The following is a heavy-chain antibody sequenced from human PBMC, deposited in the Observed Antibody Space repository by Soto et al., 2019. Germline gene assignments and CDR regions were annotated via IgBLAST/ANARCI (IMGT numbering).Heavy chain of an antibody. CDR2: FDPEDGET. CDR3: AKGRTVYDFWSGFFPRVY. Sequence: ASVKVSCKVSGYTLTELSMHWVRQAPGKGLEWMGGFDPEDGETIYAQKFQGRVTMTEDTSTDTAYMELSSLRSEDTAVYYCAKGRTVYDFWSGFFPRVYWGQGTLVTVSS. D-gene: IGHD3-3*01. J-gene: IGHJ4*02. V-gene: IGHV1-24*01. CDR1: GYTLTELS.